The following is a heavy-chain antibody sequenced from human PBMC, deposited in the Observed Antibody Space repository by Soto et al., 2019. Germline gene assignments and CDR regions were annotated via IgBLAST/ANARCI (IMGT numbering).Heavy chain of an antibody. J-gene: IGHJ4*02. D-gene: IGHD5-12*01. CDR1: GFTFSSYG. Sequence: GGSLRLSCAASGFTFSSYGMHWVRQAPGKGLEWVSYISSSGSTIYYADSVKGRFTISRDNAKNSLYLQMNSLRAEDTAVYYCASSRSGYDGAGVYWGQGTLVTVSS. CDR2: ISSSGSTI. V-gene: IGHV3-48*04. CDR3: ASSRSGYDGAGVY.